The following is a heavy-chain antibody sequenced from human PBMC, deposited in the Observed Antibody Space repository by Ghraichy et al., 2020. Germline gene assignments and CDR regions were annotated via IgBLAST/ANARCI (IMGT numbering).Heavy chain of an antibody. CDR1: GYSFSDYW. Sequence: GESLNISCTGFGYSFSDYWIVWVRQMPEKGLEWMGTIYPSDSDTKYRPSFQGQVTISADKSLNTAYLQWSSLKASDTAIYYCAVMASKDMVTGTYFDSWGQGTLVTVSS. V-gene: IGHV5-51*01. CDR2: IYPSDSDT. CDR3: AVMASKDMVTGTYFDS. D-gene: IGHD2-21*02. J-gene: IGHJ4*02.